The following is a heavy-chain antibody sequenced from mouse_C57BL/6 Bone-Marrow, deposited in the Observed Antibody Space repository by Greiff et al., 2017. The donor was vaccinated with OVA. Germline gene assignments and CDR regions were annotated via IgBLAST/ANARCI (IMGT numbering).Heavy chain of an antibody. D-gene: IGHD3-2*02. J-gene: IGHJ4*01. CDR1: GYTFTDYN. V-gene: IGHV1-18*01. CDR2: INPNNGGT. Sequence: EVQLQQSGPELVKPGASVKIPCKASGYTFTDYNMDWVKQSHGKSLEWIGDINPNNGGTIYNQKFKGKATLTVDKSSSTAYMELRSLTSEDTAVYYCARRAAQATPYAMDYWGQGTSVTVSS. CDR3: ARRAAQATPYAMDY.